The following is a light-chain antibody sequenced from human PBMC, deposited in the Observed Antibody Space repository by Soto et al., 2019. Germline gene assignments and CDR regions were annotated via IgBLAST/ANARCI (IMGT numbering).Light chain of an antibody. V-gene: IGKV3-20*01. J-gene: IGKJ1*01. CDR3: QQYGSSGT. CDR1: QSVSSK. CDR2: DAT. Sequence: EIVMTKSPGTLSVSPGERATLSCRASQSVSSKLAWCQQKRGQAPRLLISDATTGATSIPASFSGSGSGTDFTLTISRLEPEDLAVYCRQQYGSSGTFGQGTKVDI.